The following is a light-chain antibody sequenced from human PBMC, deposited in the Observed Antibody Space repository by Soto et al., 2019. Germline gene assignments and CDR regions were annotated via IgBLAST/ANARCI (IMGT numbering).Light chain of an antibody. Sequence: QPVLTQPPSASGAPGQRVTISCSGSTSNIGSNSVNWYQQVPGTAPRLLIYGSNQRPSGVPDRFSASKSGTSASLVISGLQSEDEASYYCAAWDDNLLGMFGGGTKLTVL. CDR3: AAWDDNLLGM. V-gene: IGLV1-44*01. CDR1: TSNIGSNS. J-gene: IGLJ3*02. CDR2: GSN.